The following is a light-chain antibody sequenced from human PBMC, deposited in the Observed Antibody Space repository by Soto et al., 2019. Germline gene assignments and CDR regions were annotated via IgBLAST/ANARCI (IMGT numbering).Light chain of an antibody. CDR1: QIVANNY. Sequence: EIVLTQSPGTLSLSPGERDTLSCRASQIVANNYLAWYQQKPGQTPRLLIYGASRRAIGIPDRFSGSGSGTDFALTISRLEPEDFAVYYCQQYGSSPPALTFGGGTKVDIK. V-gene: IGKV3-20*01. CDR2: GAS. J-gene: IGKJ4*01. CDR3: QQYGSSPPALT.